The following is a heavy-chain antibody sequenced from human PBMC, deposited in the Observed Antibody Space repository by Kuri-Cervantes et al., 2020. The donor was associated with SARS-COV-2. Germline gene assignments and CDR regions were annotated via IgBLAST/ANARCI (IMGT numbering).Heavy chain of an antibody. CDR2: ISAYNGNT. J-gene: IGHJ4*02. CDR1: GYTLTELS. D-gene: IGHD3-3*01. CDR3: ARDRPEKTTIFWSGYQTVHFDY. V-gene: IGHV1-18*01. Sequence: ASVKVSCKVSGYTLTELSMHWVRQAPGKGLEWMGWISAYNGNTNYAQKLRGRVTMTTDTSTSAAYMELRSLRSDDTAVYYCARDRPEKTTIFWSGYQTVHFDYWGQGTLVTVSS.